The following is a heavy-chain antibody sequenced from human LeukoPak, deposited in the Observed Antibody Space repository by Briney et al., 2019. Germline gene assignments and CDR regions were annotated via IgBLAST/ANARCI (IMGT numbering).Heavy chain of an antibody. D-gene: IGHD3-10*01. J-gene: IGHJ6*03. Sequence: ASVKVSCKASGYTFTSYGISWVRQAPGQGLEWMGWISAYNGNTNYAQKLQGRVTMTTDTSTSTAYMELRSLRSDDTAVYYCARVRGQGSYYSYYYYMDVWGKGTTVTISS. CDR1: GYTFTSYG. V-gene: IGHV1-18*01. CDR3: ARVRGQGSYYSYYYYMDV. CDR2: ISAYNGNT.